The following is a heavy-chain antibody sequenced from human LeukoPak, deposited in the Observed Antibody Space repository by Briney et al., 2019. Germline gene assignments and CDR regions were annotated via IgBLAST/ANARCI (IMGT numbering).Heavy chain of an antibody. Sequence: GGSLRLSCAASGFTFSAYSMNWVRQAPGKGLEWVSSISSSSNYMYYADSVKGRFTISRDNAKNSLYVQMNSLRAEDTAVYYCARAIAAAGTGFDYWGQGTLVTVSS. V-gene: IGHV3-21*01. J-gene: IGHJ4*02. D-gene: IGHD6-13*01. CDR1: GFTFSAYS. CDR2: ISSSSNYM. CDR3: ARAIAAAGTGFDY.